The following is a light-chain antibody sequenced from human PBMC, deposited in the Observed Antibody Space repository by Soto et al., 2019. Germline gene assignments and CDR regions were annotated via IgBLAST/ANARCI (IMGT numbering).Light chain of an antibody. CDR2: TNS. CDR3: ATLDDSLNGYV. CDR1: GSNIGSNS. V-gene: IGLV1-44*01. J-gene: IGLJ1*01. Sequence: QSVLTQPPSASGTPGQRITISCSGSGSNIGSNSVTWYQQLPRTAPKLLIYTNSQRPSGVPDRFSGSKSGTSASLAISGLQSGDEAEYYCATLDDSLNGYVFGTGTKLTVL.